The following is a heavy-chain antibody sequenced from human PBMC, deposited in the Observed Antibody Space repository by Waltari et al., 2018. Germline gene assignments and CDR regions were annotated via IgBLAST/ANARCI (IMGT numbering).Heavy chain of an antibody. J-gene: IGHJ3*02. CDR2: INHSGST. Sequence: QVQLQQWGAGLLKPSETLSLTCAVYGGSFSGYYWSWHRQPPGKGLEWIGEINHSGSTNYNPSLKSRVTISVDTSKNQFSLKLSSVTAADTAVYYCARGVRYPRAFDIWGQGTMVTVSS. CDR1: GGSFSGYY. D-gene: IGHD1-1*01. V-gene: IGHV4-34*01. CDR3: ARGVRYPRAFDI.